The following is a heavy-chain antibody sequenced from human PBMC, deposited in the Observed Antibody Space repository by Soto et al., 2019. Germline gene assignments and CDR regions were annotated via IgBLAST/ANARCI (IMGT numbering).Heavy chain of an antibody. CDR2: ISYDGSNK. Sequence: VGSLRLSCAASGFTFSSYGIHWVRQAPGKGLEWVAVISYDGSNKYYADSVKGRFTISRDNSKNTLYLQMNSLRAEDTAVYYCAKSPGGYYSFDIWGQGTMVTVSS. CDR3: AKSPGGYYSFDI. J-gene: IGHJ3*02. V-gene: IGHV3-30*18. CDR1: GFTFSSYG. D-gene: IGHD3-3*01.